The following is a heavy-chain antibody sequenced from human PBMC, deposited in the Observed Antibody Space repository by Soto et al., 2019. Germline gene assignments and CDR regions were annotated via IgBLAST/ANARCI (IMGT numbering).Heavy chain of an antibody. Sequence: GGSLRLSXAASGFTFTSYGMSWVRQAPGKGLEWVSAISGSGGSTYYADSVKGRFTISRDNSKNTLYLHMNSLRAEDTAVYYCAKGTLGSYYYYGMDVWGQGTTVTVSS. J-gene: IGHJ6*02. CDR1: GFTFTSYG. V-gene: IGHV3-23*01. CDR2: ISGSGGST. CDR3: AKGTLGSYYYYGMDV. D-gene: IGHD1-26*01.